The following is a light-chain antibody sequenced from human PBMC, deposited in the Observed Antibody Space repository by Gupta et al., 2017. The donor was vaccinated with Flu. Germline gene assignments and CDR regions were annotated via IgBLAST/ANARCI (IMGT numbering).Light chain of an antibody. V-gene: IGLV1-51*01. Sequence: QSVLTQRPSVSAAPGQKVSISCSGSSSNIGNNYGSWYQQLPGTAPKLLIYDNNKRPSGIPDRFSGSKSVTSTTLGITGLQTGDEADYYCGTWDSSLSAYVFGTGTKVTVL. CDR2: DNN. CDR3: GTWDSSLSAYV. J-gene: IGLJ1*01. CDR1: SSNIGNNY.